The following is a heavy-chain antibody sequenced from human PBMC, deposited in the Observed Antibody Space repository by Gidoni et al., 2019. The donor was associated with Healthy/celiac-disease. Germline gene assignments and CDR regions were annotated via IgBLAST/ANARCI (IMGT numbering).Heavy chain of an antibody. CDR1: GYPFTGYY. J-gene: IGHJ6*02. CDR2: INPNSGGT. Sequence: QVQLVQSGAEVKKPGASVKVSCKASGYPFTGYYMHWVRQAPGQGLEWMVWINPNSGGTNYAQKLQGWVTMTRDTSISTAYMELSRLRSDDTAVYYCARDSARYSSSSKKGMDVWGQGTTVTVSS. CDR3: ARDSARYSSSSKKGMDV. V-gene: IGHV1-2*04. D-gene: IGHD6-13*01.